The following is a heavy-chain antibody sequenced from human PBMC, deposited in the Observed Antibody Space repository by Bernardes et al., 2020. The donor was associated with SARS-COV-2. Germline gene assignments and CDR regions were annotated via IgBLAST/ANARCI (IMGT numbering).Heavy chain of an antibody. CDR2: ISSKGIST. J-gene: IGHJ6*03. D-gene: IGHD3-22*01. CDR1: GFTFSNYA. V-gene: IGHV3-23*01. Sequence: GGSLRVWCAASGFTFSNYAMSWVHKAPGRGLEWLSGISSKGISTYYADSVRGRFTISRDNSKNTLYLQMTSLRAEDTALYHCAKEPSGYPSYYMDVWGKGTTVTVS. CDR3: AKEPSGYPSYYMDV.